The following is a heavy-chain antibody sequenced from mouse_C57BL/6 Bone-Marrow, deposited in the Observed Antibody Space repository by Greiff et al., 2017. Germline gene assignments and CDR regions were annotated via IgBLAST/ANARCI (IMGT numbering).Heavy chain of an antibody. V-gene: IGHV1-63*01. CDR1: GYTFTNYW. Sequence: VQLQESGAELVRPGTSVKMSCKASGYTFTNYWIGWAKQRPGHGLEWIGDIYPGGGYTNYNEKFKGKATLTADKSSSTAYMQFSSLTSEDSAIYYGARWSYYARDYWGQGTSVTVSS. CDR3: ARWSYYARDY. CDR2: IYPGGGYT. J-gene: IGHJ4*01.